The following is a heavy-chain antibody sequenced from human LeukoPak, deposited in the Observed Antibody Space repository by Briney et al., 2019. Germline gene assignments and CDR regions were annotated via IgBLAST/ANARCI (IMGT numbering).Heavy chain of an antibody. J-gene: IGHJ4*02. V-gene: IGHV3-74*01. CDR3: ARGRSSSWYDSCFDY. CDR2: INSDGSST. CDR1: GFTFSSYW. Sequence: GGSLRLSCAASGFTFSSYWMHWVRQAAGKGLVWVSRINSDGSSTSYADSVKGRFTISRDNAKNTLYLQMNSLRAEDTAVYYCARGRSSSWYDSCFDYWGQGTLVIVSS. D-gene: IGHD6-13*01.